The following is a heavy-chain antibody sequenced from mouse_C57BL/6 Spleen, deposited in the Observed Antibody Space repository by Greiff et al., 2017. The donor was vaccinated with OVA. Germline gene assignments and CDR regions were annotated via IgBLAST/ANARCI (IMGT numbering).Heavy chain of an antibody. CDR3: ARGGYDGDCRCYAMDD. V-gene: IGHV5-16*01. CDR2: INHDGSST. Sequence: DVMLVESEGGLVQPGSSMTLSCTASGFTFSDYYMPWVRQVPEQGLEWVANINHDGSSTYYLDSLKSRFIISRDNAKNILYLQMSSLKSEDTATYDCARGGYDGDCRCYAMDDWGKGTSVTVSS. D-gene: IGHD2-3*01. CDR1: GFTFSDYY. J-gene: IGHJ4*01.